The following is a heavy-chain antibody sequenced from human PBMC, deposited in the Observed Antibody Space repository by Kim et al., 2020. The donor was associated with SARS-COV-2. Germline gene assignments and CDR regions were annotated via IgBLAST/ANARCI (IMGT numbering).Heavy chain of an antibody. CDR3: VRNARSGGWYFDL. D-gene: IGHD1-26*01. J-gene: IGHJ2*01. Sequence: NYAQSFRGRVTMTTDVSINTRYLDLTGLREDDTAVYYCVRNARSGGWYFDLWGRGTLVTVSA. V-gene: IGHV1-2*02.